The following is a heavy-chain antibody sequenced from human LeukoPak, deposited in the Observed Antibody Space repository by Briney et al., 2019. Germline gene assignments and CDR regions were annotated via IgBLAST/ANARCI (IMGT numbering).Heavy chain of an antibody. J-gene: IGHJ4*02. Sequence: GGSLRLSCAPSGFTFTSTAMSWVRQAPGKGLEWVSSIRGRGNYVYYADSVKGRFTIPRDNSKNTLYLQMKSLRADDTAAYYLANGRLYSRYDLYFEYWGQEPLVTVSS. D-gene: IGHD5-12*01. CDR3: ANGRLYSRYDLYFEY. CDR1: GFTFTSTA. CDR2: IRGRGNYV. V-gene: IGHV3-23*01.